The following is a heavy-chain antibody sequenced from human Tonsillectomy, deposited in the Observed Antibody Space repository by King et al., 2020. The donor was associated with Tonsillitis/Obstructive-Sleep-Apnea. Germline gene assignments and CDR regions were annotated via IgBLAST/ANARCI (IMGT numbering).Heavy chain of an antibody. CDR3: SRISCTGTSCYDFDY. D-gene: IGHD2-2*01. Sequence: TLKESGPVLVKPPETLTLICTVSGFSLSNARMGVSWIRQPPGKALEWLAHIFSIDEESYSTSLESRLTISKDTSKSQVVLTMTNMDPVDTATYYCSRISCTGTSCYDFDYWGQGTLVTVSS. CDR2: IFSIDEE. V-gene: IGHV2-26*01. CDR1: GFSLSNARMG. J-gene: IGHJ4*02.